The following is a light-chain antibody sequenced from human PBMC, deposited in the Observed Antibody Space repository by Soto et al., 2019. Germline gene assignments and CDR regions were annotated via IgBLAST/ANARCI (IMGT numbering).Light chain of an antibody. CDR1: QSVSSSY. J-gene: IGKJ4*01. Sequence: EMVLTQSPGTLSLSPGKRASLSCRAGQSVSSSYLAWYQQKPGQAPRLLIYDASSRATGIPDRFSGGRSGTDFTLTISRLEPEDFAVYYCQQFSSYPLTFGGGTKVDIK. CDR2: DAS. CDR3: QQFSSYPLT. V-gene: IGKV3-20*01.